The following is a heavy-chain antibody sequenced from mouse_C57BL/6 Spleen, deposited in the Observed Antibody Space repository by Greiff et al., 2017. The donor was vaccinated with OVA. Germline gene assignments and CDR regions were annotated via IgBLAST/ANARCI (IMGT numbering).Heavy chain of an antibody. V-gene: IGHV14-1*01. D-gene: IGHD3-1*01. CDR3: TTGLQDAMDY. Sequence: VQLQQSGAELVRPGASVKLSCTASGFNIKDYYMHWVKQRPEQGLEWIGRIDPEDGDTEYAPKFQGKVTMTADTSSNTAYLQLSSLTSEDTAVYYCTTGLQDAMDYWGQGTSVTVSS. CDR1: GFNIKDYY. J-gene: IGHJ4*01. CDR2: IDPEDGDT.